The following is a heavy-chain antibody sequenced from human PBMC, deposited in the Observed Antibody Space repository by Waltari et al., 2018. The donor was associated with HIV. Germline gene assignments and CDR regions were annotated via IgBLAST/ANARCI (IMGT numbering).Heavy chain of an antibody. Sequence: QVQLVESGGGVVQPGGSLRLSCTASGFTFRNYGMYWVRQAPGKGVQWLAFIRYDGTNKYYADSVKGRFIISRDNSKNTLSLQMHSLRAEDTAVYYCAKAPHHYDSSGPVYWGQGTLVTVSS. CDR1: GFTFRNYG. J-gene: IGHJ4*02. CDR3: AKAPHHYDSSGPVY. CDR2: IRYDGTNK. V-gene: IGHV3-30*02. D-gene: IGHD3-22*01.